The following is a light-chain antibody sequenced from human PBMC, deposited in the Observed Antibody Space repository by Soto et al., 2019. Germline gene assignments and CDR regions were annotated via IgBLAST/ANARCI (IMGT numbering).Light chain of an antibody. Sequence: EIVLTQSPGTLYLSPGERATLSCRASQSVSSSYLAWYQQKPGQAPRLLIYGASSRATGIPDRFSGSGSGTDFTLTISRLEPEDFAVYYCQQYGSSPFTFGPGTKGDIK. CDR2: GAS. V-gene: IGKV3-20*01. CDR3: QQYGSSPFT. CDR1: QSVSSSY. J-gene: IGKJ3*01.